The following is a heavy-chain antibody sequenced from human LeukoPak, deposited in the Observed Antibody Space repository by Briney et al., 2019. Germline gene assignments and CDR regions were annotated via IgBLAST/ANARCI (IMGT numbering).Heavy chain of an antibody. CDR1: GFTFDDYG. D-gene: IGHD3-22*01. V-gene: IGHV3-20*04. Sequence: RPGGSLRLSCAASGFTFDDYGMSWVRQAPGKGLEWVSGINWNGGSTGYADSVKGRFTISRGNAKNSLYLQMNSLRAEDTALYYCARDHYYDSLWGAFDIWGQGTMVTVSS. CDR2: INWNGGST. J-gene: IGHJ3*02. CDR3: ARDHYYDSLWGAFDI.